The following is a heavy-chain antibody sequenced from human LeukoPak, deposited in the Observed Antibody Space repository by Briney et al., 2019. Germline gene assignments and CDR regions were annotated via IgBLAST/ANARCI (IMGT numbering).Heavy chain of an antibody. CDR2: IRSKAYGGTT. V-gene: IGHV3-49*04. CDR1: GFTFGDYA. D-gene: IGHD3-10*01. CDR3: TRTLWFGELFPRHYYMDV. J-gene: IGHJ6*03. Sequence: SGGSLRLSCTASGFTFGDYAMSWVRQAPGKGLEWVGFIRSKAYGGTTEYAASVKGRFTISRDDSKSIAYLQMNSLKTEDTAVYYCTRTLWFGELFPRHYYMDVWGKGTTVTVSS.